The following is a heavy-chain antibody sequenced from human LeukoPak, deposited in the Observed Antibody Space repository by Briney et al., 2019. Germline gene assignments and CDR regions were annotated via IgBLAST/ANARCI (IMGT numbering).Heavy chain of an antibody. D-gene: IGHD3-10*01. V-gene: IGHV1-18*01. CDR2: ISAYNGNT. J-gene: IGHJ4*02. Sequence: ASVKVSCKASGYTFTSYAMHWVRQAPGQRLEWMGWISAYNGNTNYAQKLQGRVTMTRDTSTSTAYMELRSPRSDDTAVYHCARDEYYYASGISAGIDYWGQGTLVTVSS. CDR3: ARDEYYYASGISAGIDY. CDR1: GYTFTSYA.